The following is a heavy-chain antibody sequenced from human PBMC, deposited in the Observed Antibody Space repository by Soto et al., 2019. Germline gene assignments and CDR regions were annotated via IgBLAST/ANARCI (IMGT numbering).Heavy chain of an antibody. CDR1: GGSISSYY. Sequence: SETLSLTCTVSGGSISSYYWSWIRQPPWKGLEWIGEINHSGSTNYNPSLKSRVTISVDTSKNQFSLKLSSVTAADTAVYYCATLTTVTQYYYYYYMDVWGKGTTVTVSS. CDR2: INHSGST. V-gene: IGHV4-34*01. D-gene: IGHD4-17*01. CDR3: ATLTTVTQYYYYYYMDV. J-gene: IGHJ6*03.